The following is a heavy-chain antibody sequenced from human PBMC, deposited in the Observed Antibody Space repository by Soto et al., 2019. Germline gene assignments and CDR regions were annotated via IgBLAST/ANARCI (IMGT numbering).Heavy chain of an antibody. CDR1: GYTFTSYA. J-gene: IGHJ4*02. V-gene: IGHV1-3*01. D-gene: IGHD6-19*01. CDR2: INAGNGNT. Sequence: QVQLVQSGAEVKKPGASVKVSCKASGYTFTSYAMHWVRQAPGQRLEWLGWINAGNGNTKYSQKFQGRVTITSDTAASTAYREMSSLRSEDTAVYYCARGVIAVAGYYFDYWGQGNLVTVSS. CDR3: ARGVIAVAGYYFDY.